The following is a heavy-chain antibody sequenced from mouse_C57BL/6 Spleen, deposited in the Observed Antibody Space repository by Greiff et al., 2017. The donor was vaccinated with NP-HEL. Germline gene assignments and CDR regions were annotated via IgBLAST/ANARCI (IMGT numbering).Heavy chain of an antibody. CDR1: GFTFTDYY. D-gene: IGHD2-4*01. CDR2: VYPYNGGT. J-gene: IGHJ3*01. Sequence: EVQLQQSGPVLVKPGPSVKISCKASGFTFTDYYMHWVKQSHGKSLEWIGLVYPYNGGTSYNQKFKGKATLTVDTSFSTAYRELKSLTSEDSAVYDGARPYDYDGGLFAYWGQGTLVTVSA. CDR3: ARPYDYDGGLFAY. V-gene: IGHV1-36*01.